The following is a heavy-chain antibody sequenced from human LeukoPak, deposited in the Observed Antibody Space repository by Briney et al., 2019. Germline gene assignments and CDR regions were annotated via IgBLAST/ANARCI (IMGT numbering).Heavy chain of an antibody. V-gene: IGHV4-34*01. J-gene: IGHJ6*02. CDR3: AGLVRIAAHPPSGYYYGMDV. CDR1: GGSFSGYY. Sequence: SETLSLTCAVYGGSFSGYYWSWIRQPPGKGLEWIGEINHSGSTNYNPSLKSRVTISVDTSKNQFSLKLSSVTAADTAVYYCAGLVRIAAHPPSGYYYGMDVWGQGTTVTVSS. CDR2: INHSGST. D-gene: IGHD6-6*01.